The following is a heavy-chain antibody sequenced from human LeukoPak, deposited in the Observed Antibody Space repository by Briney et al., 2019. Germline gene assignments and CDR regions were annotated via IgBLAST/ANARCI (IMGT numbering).Heavy chain of an antibody. Sequence: SETLSLTCTVSGGSISSYYWSRIRQPPGQGLEWIGYIYYSGSTNYNPSLKSRVTISVDTSKNQFSLKLSSVTAADTAVYSCARGTDWELQYGMDVWGQGTTVTVSS. D-gene: IGHD1-26*01. CDR1: GGSISSYY. J-gene: IGHJ6*02. CDR3: ARGTDWELQYGMDV. V-gene: IGHV4-59*01. CDR2: IYYSGST.